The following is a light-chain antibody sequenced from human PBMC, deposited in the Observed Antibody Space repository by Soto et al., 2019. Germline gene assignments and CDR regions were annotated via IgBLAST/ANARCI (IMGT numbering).Light chain of an antibody. CDR2: DAS. J-gene: IGKJ1*01. CDR1: QEISNY. Sequence: DIQMIQSPSSLSASVGDRVTITCQASQEISNYLNWYQQKPGKAPKLLIYDASNLERGVPSRFSGSGSGTDFTFTISSLQPEDFATYYCQQYDQLPRTFGRGTKVEIK. CDR3: QQYDQLPRT. V-gene: IGKV1-33*01.